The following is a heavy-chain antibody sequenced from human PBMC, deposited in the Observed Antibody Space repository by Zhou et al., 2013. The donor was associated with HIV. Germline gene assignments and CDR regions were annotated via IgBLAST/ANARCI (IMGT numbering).Heavy chain of an antibody. V-gene: IGHV1-46*01. J-gene: IGHJ5*02. CDR2: INPKGGSP. CDR1: GYVFANHW. Sequence: QVHLVQSGAEVKNPGASVKISCQASGYVFANHWMHWVRQAPGQGLEWLGIINPKGGSPSYAQKFLDRVTITSDTSTSTFYMEVSSLRSDDTAVYYCARDHSNTAWDRPCWWFDPWGQGTLVTVSS. CDR3: ARDHSNTAWDRPCWWFDP. D-gene: IGHD1-26*01.